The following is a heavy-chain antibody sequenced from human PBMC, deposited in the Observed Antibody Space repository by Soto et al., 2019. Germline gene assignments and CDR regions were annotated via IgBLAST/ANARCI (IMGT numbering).Heavy chain of an antibody. CDR1: GYSCTSYW. CDR2: IDPSDSYT. D-gene: IGHD6-6*01. J-gene: IGHJ6*02. CDR3: ARWAQLVPYYYYGMDV. Sequence: ESLKISCKGSGYSCTSYWISWVRQMPGKGLEWMGRIDPSDSYTNYSPSFQGHVTISADKSISTAYLQWSSLKASDTAMYYCARWAQLVPYYYYGMDVWGQGTTVTVSS. V-gene: IGHV5-10-1*01.